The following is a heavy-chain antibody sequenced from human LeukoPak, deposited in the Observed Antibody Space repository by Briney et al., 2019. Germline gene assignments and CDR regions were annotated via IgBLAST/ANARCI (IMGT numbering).Heavy chain of an antibody. CDR3: ARRGPASDYYYKGGFDI. J-gene: IGHJ3*02. CDR2: ISYDGSNK. Sequence: GGSLRLSCAASGFTFSSYAMHWVRQAPGKGPEWVAVISYDGSNKYYADSVKGRFTISRDNSKSTLYLQMNSLRADDTAVYYCARRGPASDYYYKGGFDIWGQGTMVTVSS. D-gene: IGHD3-22*01. V-gene: IGHV3-30-3*01. CDR1: GFTFSSYA.